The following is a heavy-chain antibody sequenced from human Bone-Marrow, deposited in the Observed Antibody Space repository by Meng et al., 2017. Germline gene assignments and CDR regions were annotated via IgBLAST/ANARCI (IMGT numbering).Heavy chain of an antibody. CDR1: GVAIRSVGYY. D-gene: IGHD2-15*01. CDR3: ARGRRGYCSGGSCYHSNWFDP. Sequence: QVGRPGSGRGAVKPSQTLSPPFTVSGVAIRSVGYYWSWFRQHPGKGREWIGYIYYSGSTYYDPSLKSLVTISVDTSKNQFSLKLSSVTAADTAVYYCARGRRGYCSGGSCYHSNWFDPWGQGTLVTVSS. CDR2: IYYSGST. J-gene: IGHJ5*02. V-gene: IGHV4-31*01.